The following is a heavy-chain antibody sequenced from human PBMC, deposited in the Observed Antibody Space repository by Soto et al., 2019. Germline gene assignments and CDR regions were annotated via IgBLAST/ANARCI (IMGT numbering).Heavy chain of an antibody. CDR1: GGSISSGGYS. J-gene: IGHJ4*02. CDR2: IYHSGST. CDR3: ARGMSYYYDSIGYYYVGYYFDS. V-gene: IGHV4-30-2*01. D-gene: IGHD3-22*01. Sequence: SETLSLTCAVSGGSISSGGYSWSWIRQPPGKGLEWIGYIYHSGSTYYNPSLKSRATISVDRSKNQFSLKLSSVTAADTAVYYCARGMSYYYDSIGYYYVGYYFDSWGQGTLLTISA.